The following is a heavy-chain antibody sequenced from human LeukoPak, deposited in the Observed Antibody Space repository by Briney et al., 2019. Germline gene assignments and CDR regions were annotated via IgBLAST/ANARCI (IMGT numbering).Heavy chain of an antibody. CDR2: VFDSGST. V-gene: IGHV4-59*01. D-gene: IGHD3-10*01. CDR1: GASFSTNY. CDR3: ARDVPRGTGCMDV. J-gene: IGHJ6*03. Sequence: SETLSLTCSVSGASFSTNYWSWIRQPRGRGLEWIGYVFDSGSTNYNPSLESRVTISVDTSKNQFSLRLKYVTAADTAVYYCARDVPRGTGCMDVWGKGTTVTVSS.